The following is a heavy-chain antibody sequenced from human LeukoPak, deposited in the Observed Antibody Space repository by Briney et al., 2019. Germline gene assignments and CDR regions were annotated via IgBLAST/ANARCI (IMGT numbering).Heavy chain of an antibody. CDR2: IYTSGST. J-gene: IGHJ5*02. Sequence: SQTLSLTCTVSGGSISSGSYYWSWIRQPAGKGLEWIGRIYTSGSTNYNPSLKSRVTISVDTSKNQFSLKLSSVTAADTAVYYCARWTPAVRRGYWFDPWGQGTLVTVSS. CDR3: ARWTPAVRRGYWFDP. CDR1: GGSISSGSYY. V-gene: IGHV4-61*02. D-gene: IGHD3-10*01.